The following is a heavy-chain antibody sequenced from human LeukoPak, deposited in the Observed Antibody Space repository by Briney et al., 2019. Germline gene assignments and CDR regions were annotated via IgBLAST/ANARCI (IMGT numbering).Heavy chain of an antibody. J-gene: IGHJ5*02. Sequence: TSQPLSLTCAISGDSVPSNSAAWHWIRQSPSRGLEWLGRTYYRSKWYNDYAVSVKSRITINPDTSKNQFSLQLNSVTPEDTAVYYCARDGCSTSCFNWFDPWGQGTLVTVSS. CDR3: ARDGCSTSCFNWFDP. CDR1: GDSVPSNSAA. V-gene: IGHV6-1*01. D-gene: IGHD2-2*01. CDR2: TYYRSKWYN.